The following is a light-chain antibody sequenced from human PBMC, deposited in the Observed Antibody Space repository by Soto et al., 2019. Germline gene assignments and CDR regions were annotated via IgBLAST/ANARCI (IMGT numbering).Light chain of an antibody. CDR3: CSYAGLPTLYV. CDR1: SSDVGSYNL. V-gene: IGLV2-23*01. CDR2: EGD. Sequence: QSALTQPASVSGSPGQSITISCTGTSSDVGSYNLVSWYRQHPGQAPQLIIYEGDKRPSGVSIRFSGSKSGNTASLTISGLQAEDEADYYCCSYAGLPTLYVFGTGTKLTVL. J-gene: IGLJ1*01.